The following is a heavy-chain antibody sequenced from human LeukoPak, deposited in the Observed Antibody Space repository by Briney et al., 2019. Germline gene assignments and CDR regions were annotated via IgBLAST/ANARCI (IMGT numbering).Heavy chain of an antibody. CDR2: INADGTNT. CDR3: ASGIYSSGWSLEY. Sequence: GGSLRLSCAVSGFTFSSYWMHWVRQTPGKGLLRVSRINADGTNTDYADSVKGRFTISRDNAKNTLYLQMNSLRAEDTAVYYCASGIYSSGWSLEYWGPGTLVTVSS. V-gene: IGHV3-74*01. J-gene: IGHJ4*02. CDR1: GFTFSSYW. D-gene: IGHD6-19*01.